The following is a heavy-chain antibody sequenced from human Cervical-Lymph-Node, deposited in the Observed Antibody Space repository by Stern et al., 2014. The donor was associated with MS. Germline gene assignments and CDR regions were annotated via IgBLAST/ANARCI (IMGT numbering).Heavy chain of an antibody. CDR2: IYYRGST. D-gene: IGHD3-22*01. CDR3: ARNYDSSGYRSYYYYGMDV. Sequence: QVQLQESGPGLVKPSETLSLTCTVSGGSISSYYWSWIRQPPGKGLEWFGYIYYRGSTNYNPSLKSRVTISVDTSKNQFSLKLSSVTAADTAVYYCARNYDSSGYRSYYYYGMDVWGQGTTVTVSS. V-gene: IGHV4-59*01. CDR1: GGSISSYY. J-gene: IGHJ6*02.